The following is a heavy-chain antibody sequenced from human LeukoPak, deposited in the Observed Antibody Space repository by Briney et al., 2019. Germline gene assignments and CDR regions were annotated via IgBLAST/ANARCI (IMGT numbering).Heavy chain of an antibody. J-gene: IGHJ4*02. Sequence: GGSLRLSCAASGFTFSNAWMTWVRQAPGKGLEWVGRIKSETDGGTTDCAAPVKGRFTISRDDSKNTLYLQMNSLKTEDTAVYYCTTSWGYKYWGQGTLVTVSS. CDR3: TTSWGYKY. V-gene: IGHV3-15*01. CDR2: IKSETDGGTT. D-gene: IGHD5-12*01. CDR1: GFTFSNAW.